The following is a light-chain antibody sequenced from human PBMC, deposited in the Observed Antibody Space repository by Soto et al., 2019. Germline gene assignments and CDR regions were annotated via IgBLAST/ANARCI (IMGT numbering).Light chain of an antibody. J-gene: IGLJ2*01. V-gene: IGLV1-51*01. Sequence: QSVLTQPPSVSAAPGQKVTISCSGSSPNIGKNYVSWYLHLPGTAPKFLIYDNDVRASVIPDRFSGSKSGTSATLGITGLQPGDEADYYCATWDSSLKAVVFGGGTKLTVL. CDR3: ATWDSSLKAVV. CDR2: DND. CDR1: SPNIGKNY.